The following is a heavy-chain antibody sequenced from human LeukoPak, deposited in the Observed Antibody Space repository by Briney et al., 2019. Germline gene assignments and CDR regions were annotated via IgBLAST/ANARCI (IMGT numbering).Heavy chain of an antibody. CDR3: ARADPVSY. CDR1: GDTFTGSF. Sequence: ASVKVSCKTSGDTFTGSFIHWMRQAPGQGLEWMGWISSNTGGTLSAQKFQGRVTMTRDTSISTDYMELSSLRSDDTAVYYCARADPVSYLGQGTQVTVSS. V-gene: IGHV1-2*02. J-gene: IGHJ4*02. CDR2: ISSNTGGT.